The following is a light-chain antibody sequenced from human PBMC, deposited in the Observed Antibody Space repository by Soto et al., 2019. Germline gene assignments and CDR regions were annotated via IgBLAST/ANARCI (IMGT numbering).Light chain of an antibody. CDR3: AAWDDSLRGLE. CDR2: NNS. V-gene: IGLV1-44*01. CDR1: SSNIGSNT. J-gene: IGLJ2*01. Sequence: QPVLTQPPSASGTPGQMVTISCSGSSSNIGSNTVNWYQKLPGMAPKLLIYNNSQRPSGVPDRFSGSKSGTSASLAISGLQSEDEADYYCAAWDDSLRGLEFGGGTKLTVL.